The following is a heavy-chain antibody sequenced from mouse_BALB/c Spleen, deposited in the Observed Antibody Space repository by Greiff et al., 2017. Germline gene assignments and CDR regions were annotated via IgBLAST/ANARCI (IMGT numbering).Heavy chain of an antibody. Sequence: EVMLVESGGGLVQPGGSLKLSCAASGFTFSSYTMSWVRQTPEKRLEWVAYISNGGGSTYYPDTVKGRFTISRDNAKNTLYLEMSSLRSEDTAMYYCARDSLFAYWGQGTLVTVSA. CDR1: GFTFSSYT. CDR2: ISNGGGST. V-gene: IGHV5-12-2*01. J-gene: IGHJ3*01. CDR3: ARDSLFAY.